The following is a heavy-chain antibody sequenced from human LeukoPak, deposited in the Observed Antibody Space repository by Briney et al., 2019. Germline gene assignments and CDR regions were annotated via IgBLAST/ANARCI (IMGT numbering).Heavy chain of an antibody. D-gene: IGHD3-3*01. Sequence: VASVKVSCKASGYTFTSYDINWVRQATGQGLEWMGWMNPTSGNTGYAQKFQGRVTITRNTSISTAYMELSSLRSEDTAVYYCARGATYYDFWSGYYPIDYYYYYMDVWGKGTTVTVSS. J-gene: IGHJ6*03. CDR2: MNPTSGNT. V-gene: IGHV1-8*03. CDR3: ARGATYYDFWSGYYPIDYYYYYMDV. CDR1: GYTFTSYD.